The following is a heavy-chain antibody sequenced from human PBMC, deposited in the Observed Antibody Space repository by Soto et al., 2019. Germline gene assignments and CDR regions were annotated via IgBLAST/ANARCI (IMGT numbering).Heavy chain of an antibody. D-gene: IGHD6-19*01. CDR3: AREVAGDDYFDC. CDR2: LSPRTGGT. Sequence: ASVKVSCKTSGYPFTDYYLNWVRQAPGQGLEHLGWLSPRTGGTSYPQKFQGRVTMTRVTSINTAYLELSRLTSDDTALYYCAREVAGDDYFDCWGQGTRVTVSS. V-gene: IGHV1-2*02. J-gene: IGHJ4*02. CDR1: GYPFTDYY.